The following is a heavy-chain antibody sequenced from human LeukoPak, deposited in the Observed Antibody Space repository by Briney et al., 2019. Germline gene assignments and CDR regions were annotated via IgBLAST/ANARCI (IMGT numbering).Heavy chain of an antibody. D-gene: IGHD3-3*01. CDR1: GGSISSSSYY. CDR2: IYYSGST. V-gene: IGHV4-39*01. J-gene: IGHJ6*02. Sequence: SETLSLTCTVSGGSISSSSYYWGWLRQPPGKGLEWIGSIYYSGSTYYNPSLKSRVTISVDTSKNQFSLKLSSVTAADTAVYYCARPAGYDFWSGYYTGYYGMDVWGQGTTVTVSS. CDR3: ARPAGYDFWSGYYTGYYGMDV.